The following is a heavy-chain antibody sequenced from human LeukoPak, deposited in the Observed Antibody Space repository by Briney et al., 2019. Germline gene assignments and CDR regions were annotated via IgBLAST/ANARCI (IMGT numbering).Heavy chain of an antibody. V-gene: IGHV3-74*01. CDR1: GFTFSSYW. Sequence: GGSLRLSCAASGFTFSSYWMHWVRHAPGKGLVWVSRINSDGSSTSYADSVKGRFTVSRDNAKNTLYLQMNSLRAEDTAVYYCAKPGGRGTYPFDFWGQGTLVTVSS. CDR2: INSDGSST. J-gene: IGHJ4*02. D-gene: IGHD1-26*01. CDR3: AKPGGRGTYPFDF.